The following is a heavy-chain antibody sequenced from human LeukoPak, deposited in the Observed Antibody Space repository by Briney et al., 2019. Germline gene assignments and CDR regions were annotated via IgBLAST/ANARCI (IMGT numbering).Heavy chain of an antibody. J-gene: IGHJ6*02. CDR2: FDPEDGET. V-gene: IGHV1-24*01. CDR1: GYTLTELS. CDR3: ATDRDGRAHGTGNYYYYYGMDV. D-gene: IGHD2-8*02. Sequence: ASVKVSCMVSGYTLTELSMHWVRQAPGKGLEWMGGFDPEDGETIYAQKFQGRVTMTEDTSTDTAYMELSSLRSEDTAVYYCATDRDGRAHGTGNYYYYYGMDVWGQGTTVTVSS.